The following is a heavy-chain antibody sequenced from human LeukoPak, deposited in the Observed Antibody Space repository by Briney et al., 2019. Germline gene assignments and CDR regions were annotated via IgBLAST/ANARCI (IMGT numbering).Heavy chain of an antibody. CDR2: IYYSGST. D-gene: IGHD2-2*01. CDR3: AKGPLRYHSGAFDI. J-gene: IGHJ3*02. Sequence: SETLSLTCTVSGGSISSSSCYWGWIRQPPGKGLEWIGSIYYSGSTYYNPSLKSRVTISVDTSKNQFSLKLSSVTAADTAVYYCAKGPLRYHSGAFDIWGQGTMVTVSS. CDR1: GGSISSSSCY. V-gene: IGHV4-39*01.